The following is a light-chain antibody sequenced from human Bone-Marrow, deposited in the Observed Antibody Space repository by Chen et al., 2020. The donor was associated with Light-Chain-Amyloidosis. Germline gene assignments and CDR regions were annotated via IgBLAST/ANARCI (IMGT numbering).Light chain of an antibody. J-gene: IGLJ3*02. CDR2: DDS. CDR1: NIGSTS. V-gene: IGLV3-21*02. Sequence: SYVLTQPSSVSVAPGQTATIACGGDNIGSTSVHWYQQTPGQAPLLVVYDDSDRPSGIPERLSGSNSGNAATLTIGWVEAGDEADYYCQVWDRGSDRPVFGGGTKLTVL. CDR3: QVWDRGSDRPV.